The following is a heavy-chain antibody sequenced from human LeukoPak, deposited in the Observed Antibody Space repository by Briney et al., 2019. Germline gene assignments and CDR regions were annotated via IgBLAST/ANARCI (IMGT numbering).Heavy chain of an antibody. CDR1: GGTFSSYA. Sequence: SVKVSCKASGGTFSSYAISWVRQAPGQGLEWMGGIIPILGTANYAQKFQGRVTITTDESTSTAYMELSSLRSEDTAVYYCARDSEVEMATILFDYWGQGTLVTVSS. D-gene: IGHD5-24*01. CDR3: ARDSEVEMATILFDY. CDR2: IIPILGTA. J-gene: IGHJ4*02. V-gene: IGHV1-69*05.